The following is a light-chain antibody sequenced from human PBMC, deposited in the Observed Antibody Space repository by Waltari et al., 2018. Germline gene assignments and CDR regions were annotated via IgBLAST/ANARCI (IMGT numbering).Light chain of an antibody. Sequence: QSVLTQPPSVSGAPGQRVTISCTGSGSNIGAGYAVHWYQQFPRPAPRLLIYGSTTRPLGVPDRFFGSTSGTSASLAIIGLQAEDEADYYCQSYDTSLSVVFGGGTKVTVL. CDR2: GST. CDR3: QSYDTSLSVV. CDR1: GSNIGAGYA. J-gene: IGLJ3*02. V-gene: IGLV1-40*01.